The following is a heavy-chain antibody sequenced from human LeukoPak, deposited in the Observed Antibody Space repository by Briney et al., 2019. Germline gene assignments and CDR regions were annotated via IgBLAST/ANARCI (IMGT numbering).Heavy chain of an antibody. Sequence: PSETLSLTCAVYGGSFSGYYWSWIRQPPGKGLEWIGEINHSGSTNYNPSLKSRVTMSVDTSKNQFSLKLSSVTAADTAVYYCARTPAHYYDSSGLFDPWGQGTLVTVSS. V-gene: IGHV4-34*01. J-gene: IGHJ5*02. CDR2: INHSGST. D-gene: IGHD3-22*01. CDR3: ARTPAHYYDSSGLFDP. CDR1: GGSFSGYY.